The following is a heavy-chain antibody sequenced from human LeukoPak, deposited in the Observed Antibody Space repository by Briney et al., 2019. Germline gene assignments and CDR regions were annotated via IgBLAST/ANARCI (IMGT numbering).Heavy chain of an antibody. CDR1: GFTFSNYY. Sequence: PGGSLRLSCAASGFTFSNYYMSWIRQAPGKGLEWVSYISSSSSYTNYADSVKGRFTISRDNAKNSLYLQMNSLRAEDTALYYCAKVPGYSSSSGWYFDLWGRGTLVTVSS. J-gene: IGHJ2*01. CDR2: ISSSSSYT. D-gene: IGHD6-13*01. V-gene: IGHV3-11*05. CDR3: AKVPGYSSSSGWYFDL.